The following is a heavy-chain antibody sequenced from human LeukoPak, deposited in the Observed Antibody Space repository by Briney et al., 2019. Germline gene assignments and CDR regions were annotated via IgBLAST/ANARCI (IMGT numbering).Heavy chain of an antibody. CDR2: ISSSSSYI. Sequence: GGSLRLSCAASGFIFSSYSMNWVRQAPGKGLEWVSSISSSSSYIYYADSVKGRFTISRDNAKNSLYLQMNSLRAEDTAVYYCARTGEGATQDFDYWGQGTLVTVSS. D-gene: IGHD1-26*01. CDR3: ARTGEGATQDFDY. V-gene: IGHV3-21*01. CDR1: GFIFSSYS. J-gene: IGHJ4*02.